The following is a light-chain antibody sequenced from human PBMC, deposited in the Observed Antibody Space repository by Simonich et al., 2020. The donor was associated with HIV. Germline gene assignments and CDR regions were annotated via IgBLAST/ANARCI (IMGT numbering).Light chain of an antibody. Sequence: QSALTQPASVSGSPGQSITISCTGTSSDVGAYNYVSWYQQHPGKAPKLMIYDVTKRPSGVSTRFSGSKSGNTASLTISGLQAEDEADYYCCSYAGSTTAVFGGGTQLTVL. CDR2: DVT. V-gene: IGLV2-23*02. CDR1: SSDVGAYNY. J-gene: IGLJ7*01. CDR3: CSYAGSTTAV.